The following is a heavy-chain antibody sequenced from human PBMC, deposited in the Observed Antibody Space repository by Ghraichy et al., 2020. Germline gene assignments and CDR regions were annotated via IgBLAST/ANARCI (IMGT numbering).Heavy chain of an antibody. J-gene: IGHJ1*01. CDR2: ISSSSSYT. Sequence: GGSLRLSCAASGFTFSDYYMSWIRQAPGKGLVWVSYISSSSSYTNYADSVKGRFTISRDNAKNSLYLQMNSLRAEDTAVYYCARESSDCSGGSCYQLWGQGTLVTVSS. CDR1: GFTFSDYY. V-gene: IGHV3-11*06. D-gene: IGHD2-15*01. CDR3: ARESSDCSGGSCYQL.